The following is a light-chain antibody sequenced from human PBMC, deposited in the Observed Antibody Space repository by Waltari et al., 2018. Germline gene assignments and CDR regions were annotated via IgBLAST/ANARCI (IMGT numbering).Light chain of an antibody. Sequence: QSALTQPASVSGSPGQSITISCTGPSSDVRAYAYVSWYQQKPGKAPQLIIYEVRDRPPGVPNRFSGSKSGYTAFLTISGLQAEDEADYYCTSYTTSRTWVFGGGTKLTVL. V-gene: IGLV2-14*01. CDR2: EVR. CDR1: SSDVRAYAY. CDR3: TSYTTSRTWV. J-gene: IGLJ3*02.